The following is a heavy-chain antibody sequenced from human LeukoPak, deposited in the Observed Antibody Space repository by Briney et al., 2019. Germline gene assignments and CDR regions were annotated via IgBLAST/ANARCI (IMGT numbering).Heavy chain of an antibody. CDR3: ARKGYFDY. Sequence: PGGPLRLSCAASGFTFSSHWMSWVRQAPGKGLEWVANIKQDGSEKYYVDSVKGRFTISRDNAKNSLYLQMNSLRAEDTAVYYCARKGYFDYWGQGTLVTVSS. V-gene: IGHV3-7*01. CDR1: GFTFSSHW. J-gene: IGHJ4*02. CDR2: IKQDGSEK.